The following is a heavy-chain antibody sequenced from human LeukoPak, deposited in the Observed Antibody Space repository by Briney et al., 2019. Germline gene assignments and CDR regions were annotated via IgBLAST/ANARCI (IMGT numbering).Heavy chain of an antibody. Sequence: GGSLRLSCAASGFTLSSYNMNWVRQAPGEGLEWVSVIYSGGSTYYADSVKGRFTISRDNSKNTLYLQMNSLKAEDTAVYSCAREELGMVYFDYWGQGTLVTVSS. CDR1: GFTLSSYN. CDR3: AREELGMVYFDY. CDR2: IYSGGST. D-gene: IGHD7-27*01. V-gene: IGHV3-66*02. J-gene: IGHJ4*02.